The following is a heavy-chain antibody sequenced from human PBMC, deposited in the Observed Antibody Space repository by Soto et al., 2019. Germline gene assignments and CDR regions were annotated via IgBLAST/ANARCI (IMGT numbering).Heavy chain of an antibody. Sequence: GGSLRLSCAASGFTFSSYGMHWVRQAPGKGLGWVAVISYDGSNKYYADSVKGRFTISRDNSKNTLYLQMNSLRAEDTVVYYCAKDNSSSWNWYFDLWGRGTLVTVSS. CDR1: GFTFSSYG. D-gene: IGHD6-13*01. V-gene: IGHV3-30*18. CDR3: AKDNSSSWNWYFDL. CDR2: ISYDGSNK. J-gene: IGHJ2*01.